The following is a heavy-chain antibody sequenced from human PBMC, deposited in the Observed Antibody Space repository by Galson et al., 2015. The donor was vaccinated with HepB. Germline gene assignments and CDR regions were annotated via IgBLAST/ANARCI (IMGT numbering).Heavy chain of an antibody. V-gene: IGHV3-48*02. J-gene: IGHJ4*02. CDR2: ISSSSSTI. CDR1: GFTFSSYS. Sequence: SLRLSCAASGFTFSSYSMNWVRQAPGKGLEWVSYISSSSSTIYYADSVKGRFTISRDNAKNSLYLQMNSLRDEDTAVYYCARDGPWFGEFIPFDYWGQGTLVTVSS. CDR3: ARDGPWFGEFIPFDY. D-gene: IGHD3-10*01.